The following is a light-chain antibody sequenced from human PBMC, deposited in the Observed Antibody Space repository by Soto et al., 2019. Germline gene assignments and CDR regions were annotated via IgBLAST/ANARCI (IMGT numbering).Light chain of an antibody. CDR2: EVN. V-gene: IGLV2-14*01. Sequence: QSVLGQPASMAGSPGQSITIPCTGASSDIGLYNYVSWYQHHPGKAPKLLISEVNVRPSGLSDRFSASKAGNPASLTISGLQLEDEAYYYCSSLSTTSTPIVFRSGTKVTVL. J-gene: IGLJ1*01. CDR3: SSLSTTSTPIV. CDR1: SSDIGLYNY.